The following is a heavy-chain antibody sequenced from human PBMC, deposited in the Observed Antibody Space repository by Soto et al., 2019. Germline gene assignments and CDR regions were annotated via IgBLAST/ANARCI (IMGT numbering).Heavy chain of an antibody. CDR1: GGTFSSYA. D-gene: IGHD3-16*02. CDR3: ARSVITFGGVIVIDWFDP. Sequence: SVKVSCKASGGTFSSYAISWVRQAPGQGLEWMGGIIPIFGTANYAQKFQGRVTITADESTSTAYMELSSLRSEDTAVYYCARSVITFGGVIVIDWFDPWGQGTQVTVSS. CDR2: IIPIFGTA. V-gene: IGHV1-69*13. J-gene: IGHJ5*02.